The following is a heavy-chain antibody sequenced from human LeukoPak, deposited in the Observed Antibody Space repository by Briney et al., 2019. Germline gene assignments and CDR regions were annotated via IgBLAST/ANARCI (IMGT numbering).Heavy chain of an antibody. Sequence: PGGSLRLSCAASGFTFSSYSMNWVRQAPGKGLEWVSSISSSSSYIYYADSVKGRFTISRDNAKNSLYLQMNSLRAEDTAVYYCASFPPYMVRTDAFGIWGQGTMVTVSS. D-gene: IGHD3-10*01. V-gene: IGHV3-21*01. CDR1: GFTFSSYS. J-gene: IGHJ3*02. CDR2: ISSSSSYI. CDR3: ASFPPYMVRTDAFGI.